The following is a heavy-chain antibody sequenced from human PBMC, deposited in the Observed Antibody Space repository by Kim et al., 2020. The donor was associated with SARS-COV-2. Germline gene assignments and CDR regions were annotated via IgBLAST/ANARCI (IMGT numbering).Heavy chain of an antibody. V-gene: IGHV4-59*09. Sequence: YSVSTNYSPSLKSRVTMSVDTSKKQLSLKLSSVTAADTAVYYCAGGVGFDPWGQGTLVTVSS. J-gene: IGHJ5*02. CDR3: AGGVGFDP. D-gene: IGHD2-15*01. CDR2: YSVST.